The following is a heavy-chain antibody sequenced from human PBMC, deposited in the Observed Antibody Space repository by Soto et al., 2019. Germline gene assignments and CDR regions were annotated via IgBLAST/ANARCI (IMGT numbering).Heavy chain of an antibody. Sequence: ASVKVSCKASGYTFTSYAMHWVRQAPGQRLEWMGWINAGNGNTKYSQKFQGRVTITRDTSTSTAYMELRSLRSDDTAVYYCAREEVVVAATYYYYYGMDVWGQGTTVTVSS. J-gene: IGHJ6*02. CDR3: AREEVVVAATYYYYYGMDV. CDR1: GYTFTSYA. CDR2: INAGNGNT. V-gene: IGHV1-3*01. D-gene: IGHD2-15*01.